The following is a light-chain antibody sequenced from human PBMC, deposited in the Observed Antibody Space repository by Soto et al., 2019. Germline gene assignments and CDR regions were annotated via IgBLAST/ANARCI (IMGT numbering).Light chain of an antibody. CDR2: DDN. CDR1: SSNIGGNS. Sequence: GQKVTISCSGSSSNIGGNSVSWYQQLPGTAPKLLIYDDNKRPSGTPDRFSGSKSGTSATLGITGFQTGDEADYYCGSWDSSLSAYVFGTGTKVTVL. CDR3: GSWDSSLSAYV. V-gene: IGLV1-51*01. J-gene: IGLJ1*01.